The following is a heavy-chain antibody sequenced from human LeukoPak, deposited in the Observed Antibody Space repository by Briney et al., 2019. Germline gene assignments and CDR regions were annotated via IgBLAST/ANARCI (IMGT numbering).Heavy chain of an antibody. CDR1: GGSFSGYY. CDR2: INHSGST. Sequence: PSETLSLTRAVYGGSFSGYYWSWIRQPPEKGLEWIGEINHSGSTNYNPSLKSRVTISVDTSKNQFSLKLSSVTAADTAVYYCARGLTFDSSGYYSSGAFDIWGQGTMVTVSS. V-gene: IGHV4-34*01. J-gene: IGHJ3*02. D-gene: IGHD3-22*01. CDR3: ARGLTFDSSGYYSSGAFDI.